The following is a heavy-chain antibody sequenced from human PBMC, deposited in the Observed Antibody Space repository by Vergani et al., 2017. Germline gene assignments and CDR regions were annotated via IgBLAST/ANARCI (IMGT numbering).Heavy chain of an antibody. CDR1: GGSISSYY. J-gene: IGHJ5*02. CDR2: IYYSGSI. V-gene: IGHV4-59*01. CDR3: ARDSGYSSSWGNWFDP. D-gene: IGHD6-13*01. Sequence: QVQLQESGPGLVKPSETLSLTCTVSGGSISSYYWSWIRQPPGKGLEWIGYIYYSGSINYNPSLKSRVTISVDTSKNQFSLKLSSVTAADTAVYYCARDSGYSSSWGNWFDPWGQGTLVTVSS.